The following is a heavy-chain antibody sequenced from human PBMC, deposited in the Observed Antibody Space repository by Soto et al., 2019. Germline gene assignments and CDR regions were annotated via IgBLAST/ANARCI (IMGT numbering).Heavy chain of an antibody. CDR1: GGTFGSYA. V-gene: IGHV1-69*01. CDR3: ARSQGSSTSLEIYYYYYYGMDV. CDR2: IIPIPGTA. J-gene: IGHJ6*02. D-gene: IGHD2-2*01. Sequence: QVQLVQSGAEVKKPGSSVKVSCKASGGTFGSYAISWVRQAPGQGLEWRGGIIPIPGTANYAQKFQGRVTTAATESTTTAYMELISLRSVDTAVYYCARSQGSSTSLEIYYYYYYGMDVWGQGTTVTVSS.